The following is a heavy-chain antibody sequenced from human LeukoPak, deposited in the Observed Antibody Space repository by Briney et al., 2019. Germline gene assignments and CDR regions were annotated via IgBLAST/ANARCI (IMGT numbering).Heavy chain of an antibody. J-gene: IGHJ4*02. CDR1: GFTFSSYC. D-gene: IGHD6-13*01. Sequence: GGSLRLSCAASGFTFSSYCMNWVRQAPGKGLEWVSSISSSSSYIYYADSVKGRFTISRDNAKNSLYLQMNSLRAEDTAVYYCARDRLAAAGNFDYWGQGTLVTASS. CDR3: ARDRLAAAGNFDY. V-gene: IGHV3-21*01. CDR2: ISSSSSYI.